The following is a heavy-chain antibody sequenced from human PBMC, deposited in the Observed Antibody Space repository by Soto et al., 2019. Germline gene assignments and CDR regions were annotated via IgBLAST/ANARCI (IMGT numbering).Heavy chain of an antibody. CDR3: ARISGLEFTTVTSPFDY. J-gene: IGHJ4*02. D-gene: IGHD4-17*01. Sequence: QVTLKESGPVLVKPTETLTLTSTVSGFSLSNARMGVSWIRQPPGKALEWLAHIFSNDEKSYSTSPKSRLTISKDTSKSQVVLTMTNMDPVDTATYYCARISGLEFTTVTSPFDYWGQGTLVTVSS. V-gene: IGHV2-26*01. CDR2: IFSNDEK. CDR1: GFSLSNARMG.